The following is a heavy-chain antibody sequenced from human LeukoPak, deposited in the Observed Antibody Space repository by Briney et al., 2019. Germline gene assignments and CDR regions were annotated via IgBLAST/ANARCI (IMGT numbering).Heavy chain of an antibody. Sequence: GGSLRLSCLASGFTFSDFAIHWVRQAPGQGLEFVSGISNNGGSTYSADSVKGRFTISRDNSKNTVYLQMRGPRDEDTAVYYCVKGELPGDFDYWGQGTLVTVSS. D-gene: IGHD1-26*01. CDR1: GFTFSDFA. CDR2: ISNNGGST. CDR3: VKGELPGDFDY. J-gene: IGHJ4*02. V-gene: IGHV3-64D*09.